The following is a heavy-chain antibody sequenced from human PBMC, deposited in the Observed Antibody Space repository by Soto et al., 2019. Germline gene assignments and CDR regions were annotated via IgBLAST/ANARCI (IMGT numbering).Heavy chain of an antibody. J-gene: IGHJ4*02. V-gene: IGHV1-24*01. Sequence: ASVKVSCKVSGYTLTELSMHWVRQAPGKGLEWMGGFDPEDGETIYAQKFQGRVTMTEDTSTDTAYMELSSLRSEDTAVYYCAAPRSFGYYGSGSYYYWGQGTLVTVSS. D-gene: IGHD3-10*01. CDR3: AAPRSFGYYGSGSYYY. CDR1: GYTLTELS. CDR2: FDPEDGET.